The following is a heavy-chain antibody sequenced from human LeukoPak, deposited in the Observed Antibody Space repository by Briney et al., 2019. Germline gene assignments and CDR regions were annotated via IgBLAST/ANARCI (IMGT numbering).Heavy chain of an antibody. V-gene: IGHV3-7*01. CDR1: GFTFSNHW. CDR2: INQDATKK. CDR3: ARDGN. Sequence: GGSLRLSCSASGFTFSNHWMSWVRQAPGKGLEWVANINQDATKKDYVDSVKRRFTISRDNAKSSLYLQMNSLRAEDTAVYYCARDGNWGQGTLVTVSS. J-gene: IGHJ4*02.